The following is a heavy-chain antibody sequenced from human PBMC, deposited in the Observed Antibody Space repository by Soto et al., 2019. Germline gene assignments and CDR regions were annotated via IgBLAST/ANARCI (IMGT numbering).Heavy chain of an antibody. CDR2: IYYSGST. D-gene: IGHD2-15*01. CDR3: ARGEVVASNWFDP. J-gene: IGHJ5*02. Sequence: QVQMQESGPGLVKPSQTLYLTCSFSGGSIIDSGSFYWNWIRQHPGKGLEWIGYIYYSGSTYYNRSLKSRATISLDTSKNQFSLKLTAVTAADTAIYDCARGEVVASNWFDPWGQGTLVTVSS. V-gene: IGHV4-31*03. CDR1: GGSIIDSGSFY.